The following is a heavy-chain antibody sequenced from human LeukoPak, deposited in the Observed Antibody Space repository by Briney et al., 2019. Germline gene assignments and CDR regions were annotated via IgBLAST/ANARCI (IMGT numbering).Heavy chain of an antibody. Sequence: GASVKVSFTASGYTFTSYAMNWVRQAPGQGLEWMGWINTNTRNPTYAQGFTGRFVFSLDTSVSTAYLQISSLKAEDTAVYYCARQSSLRPHDYWGQGTLVTVSS. CDR3: ARQSSLRPHDY. CDR2: INTNTRNP. CDR1: GYTFTSYA. J-gene: IGHJ4*02. V-gene: IGHV7-4-1*02.